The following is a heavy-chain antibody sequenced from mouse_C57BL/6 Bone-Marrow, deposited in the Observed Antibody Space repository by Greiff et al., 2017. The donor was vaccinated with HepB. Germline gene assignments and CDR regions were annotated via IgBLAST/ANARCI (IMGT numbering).Heavy chain of an antibody. Sequence: EVHLVESGGGLVQPGASLRLSCAASGFTFNDYQMSWVRQAPGKAPEWLALIRKKANGYTTEYTASVKGTLTISRDNSQNILYLQMNTLRAEDSATYYCVKAVSSGSSYTWFAYWGQGTLVTVSA. CDR2: IRKKANGYTT. CDR3: VKAVSSGSSYTWFAY. D-gene: IGHD1-1*01. CDR1: GFTFNDYQ. J-gene: IGHJ3*01. V-gene: IGHV7-4*01.